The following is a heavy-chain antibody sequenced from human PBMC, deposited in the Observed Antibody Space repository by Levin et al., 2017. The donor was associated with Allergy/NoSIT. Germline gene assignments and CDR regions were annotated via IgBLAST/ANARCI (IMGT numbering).Heavy chain of an antibody. D-gene: IGHD1-26*01. CDR1: GGSISSYY. CDR2: IYYSGST. CDR3: ARHDGRVGATFGE. Sequence: PSETLSLTCTVSGGSISSYYWSWIRQPPGKGLEWIGYIYYSGSTNYNPSLKSRVTISVDTSKNKFSLKLSSVTAADTAVYYCARHDGRVGATFGEWGQGTLVTVSS. V-gene: IGHV4-59*08. J-gene: IGHJ4*02.